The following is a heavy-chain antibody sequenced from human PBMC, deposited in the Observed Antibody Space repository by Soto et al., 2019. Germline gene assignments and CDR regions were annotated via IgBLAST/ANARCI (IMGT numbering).Heavy chain of an antibody. CDR1: GYTFSSYG. Sequence: QVQLVQSGAEVKKPGASVKVSCKASGYTFSSYGISWVRQAPGQGLEWMGWISGYNGNTNYAQQTQGRVTMTTDTSTSADSMELRSLRSDDTAGDDCARGWFGEFVYDFDSWGQGTLVTVSS. CDR2: ISGYNGNT. CDR3: ARGWFGEFVYDFDS. J-gene: IGHJ4*02. V-gene: IGHV1-18*01. D-gene: IGHD3-10*01.